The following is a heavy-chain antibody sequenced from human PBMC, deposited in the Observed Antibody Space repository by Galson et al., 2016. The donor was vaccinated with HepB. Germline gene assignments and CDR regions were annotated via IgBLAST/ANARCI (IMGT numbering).Heavy chain of an antibody. CDR3: ARTMYDFWSRYYQYFFDY. D-gene: IGHD3-3*01. V-gene: IGHV3-30*04. Sequence: SLRLSCAASGFTFSSYAMHWVRRAPGKGLEWVAVISYDGSDKYYADSVKGRFTISRDNSKNTLYLQMNSLRAEDTAVYYCARTMYDFWSRYYQYFFDYWGQGTLCTVSS. J-gene: IGHJ4*02. CDR1: GFTFSSYA. CDR2: ISYDGSDK.